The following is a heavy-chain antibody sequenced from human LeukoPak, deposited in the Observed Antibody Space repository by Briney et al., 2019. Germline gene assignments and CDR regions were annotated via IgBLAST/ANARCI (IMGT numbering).Heavy chain of an antibody. D-gene: IGHD1-26*01. V-gene: IGHV3-23*01. J-gene: IGHJ6*02. Sequence: GGSLRLSCAASGFTFSSYAMSWVRQAPGKGLEWVSAISGSGGSTYYADSVKGRFTISRDNSKNTLYLQMNGLRAEDTAVYYCAKPLLPYPWVYYGMDVWGQGTTVTVSS. CDR2: ISGSGGST. CDR3: AKPLLPYPWVYYGMDV. CDR1: GFTFSSYA.